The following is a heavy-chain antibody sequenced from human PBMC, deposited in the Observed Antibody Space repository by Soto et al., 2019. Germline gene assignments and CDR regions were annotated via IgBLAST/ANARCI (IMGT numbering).Heavy chain of an antibody. CDR3: ARDLPYSGYDWLWSEYAFDI. CDR2: ISSSSSTI. D-gene: IGHD5-12*01. V-gene: IGHV3-48*01. CDR1: GFTFSSYS. Sequence: EVQLVESGGGLVQPGGSLRLSCAASGFTFSSYSMNWVRQAPGKGLEWVSYISSSSSTIYYADSVKGRFTISRDNAKNALYLQMNSLRAEDTAVYYCARDLPYSGYDWLWSEYAFDIWGQGTMVTVSS. J-gene: IGHJ3*02.